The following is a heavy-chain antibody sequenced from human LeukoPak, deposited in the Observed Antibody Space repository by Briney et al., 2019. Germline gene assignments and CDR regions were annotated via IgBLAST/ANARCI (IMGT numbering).Heavy chain of an antibody. CDR3: AGMSSSYPNHYHGMDV. CDR1: GGSISSYY. CDR2: MYYSGST. D-gene: IGHD2-15*01. V-gene: IGHV4-59*08. J-gene: IGHJ6*02. Sequence: SETLSLTCTVSGGSISSYYWSWIRQAPGKGLEWIGYMYYSGSTNYNPSLKSRVTMSVDTSNNQFSLKLSSVTAADTAVYYCAGMSSSYPNHYHGMDVWGQGTTVTVSS.